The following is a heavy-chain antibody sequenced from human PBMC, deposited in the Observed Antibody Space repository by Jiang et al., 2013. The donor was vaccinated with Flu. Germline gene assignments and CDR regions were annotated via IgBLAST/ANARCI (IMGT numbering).Heavy chain of an antibody. V-gene: IGHV3-23*04. CDR2: ISATGFGGST. D-gene: IGHD1-14*01. J-gene: IGHJ3*02. CDR1: GFTFSNYA. Sequence: QLVESGGGSVXTGESLRLSCAASGFTFSNYAMGWVRQAPGKGLEWVSVISATGFGGSTYYADSVKGRFTISRDNSKNTLYLQMNSLRVEDTGVHFCALKGPEHAFDIWGQGTMVTVSS. CDR3: ALKGPEHAFDI.